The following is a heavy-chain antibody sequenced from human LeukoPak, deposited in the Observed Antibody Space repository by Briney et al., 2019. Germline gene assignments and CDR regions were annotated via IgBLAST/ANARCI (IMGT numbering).Heavy chain of an antibody. Sequence: GGSLRLSCAASGFTLSSYSMNWVRQAPGKGLERVSSISSTSYIYYADSLKGRFTISRDNAKNSLYLQMNSLRAEDTAVYYCARVGSSWAFDYWGQGTLVTVSS. D-gene: IGHD6-13*01. J-gene: IGHJ4*02. CDR2: ISSTSYI. CDR3: ARVGSSWAFDY. V-gene: IGHV3-21*01. CDR1: GFTLSSYS.